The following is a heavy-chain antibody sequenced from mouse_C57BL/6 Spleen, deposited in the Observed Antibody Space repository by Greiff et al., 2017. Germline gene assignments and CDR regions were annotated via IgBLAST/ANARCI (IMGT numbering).Heavy chain of an antibody. CDR3: AREGYDYSYAMDY. Sequence: EVKVEESGPGLVKPSQSLSLTCSVTGYSITSGYYWNWIRQFPGNKLEWMGYISYDGSNNYNPSLKNRISITRDTSKNQFFLKLNSVTTEDTATYYCAREGYDYSYAMDYWGQGTSVTVSS. CDR2: ISYDGSN. D-gene: IGHD2-4*01. CDR1: GYSITSGYY. J-gene: IGHJ4*01. V-gene: IGHV3-6*01.